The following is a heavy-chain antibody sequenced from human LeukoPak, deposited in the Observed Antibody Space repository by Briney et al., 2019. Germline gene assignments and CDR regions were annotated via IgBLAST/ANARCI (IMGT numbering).Heavy chain of an antibody. Sequence: GGSLRLSCAASGFTFSDYYMSWIRQAPGKGLEWVSYISSSGSTIYYADSVKGRFTISRDNAKNSLYLQMNSLRAEDTAVYYCARAFDGDGYNWDNFDYWGQGTLVTVSS. J-gene: IGHJ4*02. V-gene: IGHV3-11*04. D-gene: IGHD5-24*01. CDR2: ISSSGSTI. CDR1: GFTFSDYY. CDR3: ARAFDGDGYNWDNFDY.